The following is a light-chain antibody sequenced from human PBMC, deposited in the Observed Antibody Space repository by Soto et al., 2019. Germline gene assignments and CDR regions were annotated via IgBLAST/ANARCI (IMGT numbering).Light chain of an antibody. V-gene: IGLV1-44*01. CDR3: AAWNDNPNGPGYD. CDR1: SSNIGSNS. Sequence: QSVLTQPPSASGTPGQRVTISCSGSSSNIGSNSVNWYQRLPGTAPRLLIYSDDQRPSGIPDRFSGSKSGTSASLAISGLQSEDEADYFCAAWNDNPNGPGYDFGTGTKVTVL. J-gene: IGLJ1*01. CDR2: SDD.